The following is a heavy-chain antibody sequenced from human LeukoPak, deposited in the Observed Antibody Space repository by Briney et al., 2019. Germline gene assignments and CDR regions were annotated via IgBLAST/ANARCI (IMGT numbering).Heavy chain of an antibody. D-gene: IGHD2-2*01. CDR3: ARDHAYRADY. V-gene: IGHV3-7*01. CDR1: GFSFSDDW. Sequence: GGSLRLSCAASGFSFSDDWMCWVRQAPGKGLQWVANINQDGSKKYYADSLKGRFIISRDNAKNSLYLQMSSLRAEDTAVYYCARDHAYRADYWGQGTLVAVSS. J-gene: IGHJ4*02. CDR2: INQDGSKK.